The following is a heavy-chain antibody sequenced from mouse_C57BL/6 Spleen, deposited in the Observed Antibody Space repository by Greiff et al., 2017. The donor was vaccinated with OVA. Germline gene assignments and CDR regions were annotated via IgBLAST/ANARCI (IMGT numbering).Heavy chain of an antibody. CDR1: GFTFSDYY. J-gene: IGHJ2*01. Sequence: EVKLVESEGGLVQPGSSMKLSCTASGFTFSDYYMAWVRQVPEKGLEWVANINYDGSSTYYLDSLKSRFIISRDNAKNILYLQMSSLKSEDTATYYCARGEGDGYPPRYFDYWGQGTTLTVSS. V-gene: IGHV5-16*01. CDR3: ARGEGDGYPPRYFDY. CDR2: INYDGSST. D-gene: IGHD2-3*01.